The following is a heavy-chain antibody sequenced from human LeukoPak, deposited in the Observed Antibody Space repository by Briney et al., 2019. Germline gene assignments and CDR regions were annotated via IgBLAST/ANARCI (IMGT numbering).Heavy chain of an antibody. D-gene: IGHD4-17*01. CDR1: GFTFSSYW. J-gene: IGHJ3*02. V-gene: IGHV3-74*01. CDR2: INSDGSST. Sequence: QPGGSLRLSCAASGFTFSSYWMHWVRQAPGKGLVWVSCINSDGSSTSYADSVKGRFTISRDNAKNTLYLQMNSLRAEDTAVYYCARDYGDYVDAFDIWGQGTMVTVSS. CDR3: ARDYGDYVDAFDI.